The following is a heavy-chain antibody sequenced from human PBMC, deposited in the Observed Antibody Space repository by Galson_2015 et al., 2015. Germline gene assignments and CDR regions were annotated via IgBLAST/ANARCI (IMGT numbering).Heavy chain of an antibody. CDR1: GFTISSTY. J-gene: IGHJ3*01. CDR2: MYTGGNT. D-gene: IGHD2-2*01. CDR3: ARDLSSTSWSDAFDL. Sequence: SLRLSCAASGFTISSTYMNWVRQTPEKGLEWVSIMYTGGNTYYADSVKGRFTISRDNSKNTLYLQMINLRAEDTAVYYCARDLSSTSWSDAFDLWGQGTVVTVSS. V-gene: IGHV3-53*01.